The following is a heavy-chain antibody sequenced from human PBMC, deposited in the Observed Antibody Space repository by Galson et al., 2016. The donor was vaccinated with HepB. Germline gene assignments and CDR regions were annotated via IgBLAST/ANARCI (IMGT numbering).Heavy chain of an antibody. CDR3: ARRSSKIGARHRFFDL. J-gene: IGHJ2*01. D-gene: IGHD1-26*01. Sequence: SLRLSCATSGFTFDDYAMHWVRQSPGKGLEWVSGISWDSRSIDYVDSVKGRFTISRDNAKNSLYPQMDSLRTDDTAFYFCARRSSKIGARHRFFDLWGRGTLVTVSS. V-gene: IGHV3-9*01. CDR2: ISWDSRSI. CDR1: GFTFDDYA.